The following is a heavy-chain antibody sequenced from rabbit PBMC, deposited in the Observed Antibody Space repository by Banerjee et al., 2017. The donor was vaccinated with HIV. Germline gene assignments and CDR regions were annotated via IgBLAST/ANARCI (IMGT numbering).Heavy chain of an antibody. CDR3: ARDLAGVIGWNFNL. J-gene: IGHJ4*01. Sequence: QSLEESEGDLVKPGASLTLTCTASGFDLSSYHYMCWVRQAPGKGLEWIACIVTGSSGSTYYASWAKGRFTISKTSSTTVTLQMTSLTAADTATYFCARDLAGVIGWNFNLWGQGTLVTVS. CDR1: GFDLSSYHY. D-gene: IGHD4-1*01. V-gene: IGHV1S40*01. CDR2: IVTGSSGST.